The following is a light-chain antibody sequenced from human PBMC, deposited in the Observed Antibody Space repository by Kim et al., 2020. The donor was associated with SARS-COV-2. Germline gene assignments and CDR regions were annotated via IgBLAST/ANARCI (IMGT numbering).Light chain of an antibody. Sequence: GQGVTISCSGRNSNVRKTCVYWYQHFPGMAPRLLIYANNQRPSGVPDRFSGSKSGTSASLTISGLRSEDEADYYCAAWDDTLSARVFGGGTQLTVL. V-gene: IGLV1-47*02. CDR3: AAWDDTLSARV. J-gene: IGLJ3*02. CDR1: NSNVRKTC. CDR2: ANN.